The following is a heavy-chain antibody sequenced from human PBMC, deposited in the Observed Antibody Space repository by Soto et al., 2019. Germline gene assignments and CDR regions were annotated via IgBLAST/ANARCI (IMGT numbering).Heavy chain of an antibody. CDR1: GGSVSSGSYY. Sequence: SETLSLTCTVSGGSVSSGSYYWSWIRQPPDKGLEWIGYIYYGGSTNYNPSLKSRVTISVDTSKNQFSLKLSSLTAADTAVYYCTRGPSGDKVDYWGQGTLVTVSS. CDR2: IYYGGST. J-gene: IGHJ4*02. V-gene: IGHV4-61*01. CDR3: TRGPSGDKVDY. D-gene: IGHD7-27*01.